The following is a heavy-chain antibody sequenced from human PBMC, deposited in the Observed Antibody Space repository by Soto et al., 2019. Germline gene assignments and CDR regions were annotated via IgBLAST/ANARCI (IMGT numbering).Heavy chain of an antibody. CDR1: GFTFSNYA. Sequence: GGSLRLSCAASGFTFSNYAMSWVRQAPGKGLEWVSTVSGGGGSTDYADSVKGRFTISRDNSKNTLYLQLNSLRAEDTAVYYCAADLPDWGAYAFDYWGQGTLVTVSS. D-gene: IGHD3-16*01. V-gene: IGHV3-23*01. CDR2: VSGGGGST. CDR3: AADLPDWGAYAFDY. J-gene: IGHJ4*02.